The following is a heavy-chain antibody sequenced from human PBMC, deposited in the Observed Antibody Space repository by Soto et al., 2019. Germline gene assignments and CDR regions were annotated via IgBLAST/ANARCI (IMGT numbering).Heavy chain of an antibody. V-gene: IGHV4-39*01. J-gene: IGHJ6*02. CDR1: GGSISSSSYY. Sequence: SETLSLTCTVSGGSISSSSYYWGWIRQPPGKGIKRIGSIFYSGSTYYNPSLKSRVNISVDTSKNQFSLKLSSVTAADTAVYYCARHLTYCSAGSCYSDFPYYGMDVWGQGTTVTVSS. CDR3: ARHLTYCSAGSCYSDFPYYGMDV. CDR2: IFYSGST. D-gene: IGHD2-15*01.